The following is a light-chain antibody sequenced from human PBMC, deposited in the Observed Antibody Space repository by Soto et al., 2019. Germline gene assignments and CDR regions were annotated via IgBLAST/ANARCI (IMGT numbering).Light chain of an antibody. J-gene: IGKJ1*01. CDR1: QSISSW. CDR2: KAS. Sequence: DIQMTQSPSTLSASVGDRVTITCRASQSISSWLAWYQQKPGKAPKLLIYKASSLESGVPSRFSGSGSGTEFTLTISSLQPDDFVTYYCQQYKSYFRTFGQGTKVEIK. CDR3: QQYKSYFRT. V-gene: IGKV1-5*03.